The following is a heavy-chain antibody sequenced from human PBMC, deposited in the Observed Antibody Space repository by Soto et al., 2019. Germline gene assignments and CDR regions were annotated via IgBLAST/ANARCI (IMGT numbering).Heavy chain of an antibody. V-gene: IGHV1-3*01. CDR1: GYTFTSYA. CDR3: ASVGIAAAGNFDY. J-gene: IGHJ4*02. D-gene: IGHD6-13*01. CDR2: INAGNGNT. Sequence: GAAVKVSCKASGYTFTSYAMHWVRQAPGQRLEWMGWINAGNGNTKYSQKFQGRVTITRDTSASTAYMELSSLRSEDTAVYYCASVGIAAAGNFDYWGQGTLVTVSS.